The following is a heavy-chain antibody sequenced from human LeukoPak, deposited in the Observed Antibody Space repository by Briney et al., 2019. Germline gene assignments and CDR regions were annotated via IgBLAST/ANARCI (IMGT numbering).Heavy chain of an antibody. CDR1: GYSISSGYY. D-gene: IGHD3-9*01. Sequence: PSDTLSLTCAVSGYSISSGYYWGWIRQPPGKGLEWSGSIYHSGSTYYKPSLKSRVTISVDTSKNQFSLKLSSVTAADTAVYYCAIGFEYYYMDVWGKGTTVTVSS. J-gene: IGHJ6*03. CDR2: IYHSGST. CDR3: AIGFEYYYMDV. V-gene: IGHV4-38-2*01.